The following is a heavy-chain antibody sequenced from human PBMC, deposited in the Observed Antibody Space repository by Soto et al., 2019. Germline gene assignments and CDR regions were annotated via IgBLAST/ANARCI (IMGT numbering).Heavy chain of an antibody. Sequence: QVQLVQSGAEVKKPGASVKVSCKASGYNFNSYTISWVRQAPGQGLEWMGRISAYNGNTNYAQKLQGRVTMTTDTSTSTAYLELRSLRSDDTAVYHCARAVGALGHWFDPWGQGTLVTVSS. CDR3: ARAVGALGHWFDP. CDR1: GYNFNSYT. V-gene: IGHV1-18*01. CDR2: ISAYNGNT. J-gene: IGHJ5*02. D-gene: IGHD1-26*01.